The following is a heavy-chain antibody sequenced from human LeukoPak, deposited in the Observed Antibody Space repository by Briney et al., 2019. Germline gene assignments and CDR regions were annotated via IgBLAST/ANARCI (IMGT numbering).Heavy chain of an antibody. CDR2: IYPGDSDT. J-gene: IGHJ4*02. CDR1: GYSFTSYW. V-gene: IGHV5-51*01. Sequence: GESLKISCKGSGYSFTSYWIGWVRQMPGKGLEWMGIIYPGDSDTRYSPSFQGQVTISADKSISTAYLQWSSLKASDTAMYYCARQGGYYDSSGYLFDYWGQGTLVTVSS. CDR3: ARQGGYYDSSGYLFDY. D-gene: IGHD3-22*01.